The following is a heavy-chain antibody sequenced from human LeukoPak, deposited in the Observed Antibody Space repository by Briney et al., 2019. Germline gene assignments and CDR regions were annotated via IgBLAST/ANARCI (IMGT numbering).Heavy chain of an antibody. CDR3: ARGDYSSGYYSPFDY. Sequence: PSETLSLTCAVYGGSFSGYCWSWIRQPPGKGLEWIGEINHSGSTNYNPSLKSRVTISVDTSKNQFSLKLSSVTAADTAVYYCARGDYSSGYYSPFDYWGQGTLVTVSS. J-gene: IGHJ4*02. V-gene: IGHV4-34*01. CDR2: INHSGST. CDR1: GGSFSGYC. D-gene: IGHD3-22*01.